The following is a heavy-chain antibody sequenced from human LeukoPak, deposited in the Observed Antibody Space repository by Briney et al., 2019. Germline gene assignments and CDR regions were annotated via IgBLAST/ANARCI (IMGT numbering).Heavy chain of an antibody. V-gene: IGHV3-21*01. CDR2: ISSSSSYI. CDR3: ARDYDILTGEDY. CDR1: GFTFSSYS. Sequence: PVGSLRLSCAASGFTFSSYSMNWVRQAPGKGLEWVSSISSSSSYIYYADSVKGRFTISRDNAKNSLYLQMNSLRAEDTAVYYCARDYDILTGEDYWGQGTLVTVSS. D-gene: IGHD3-9*01. J-gene: IGHJ4*02.